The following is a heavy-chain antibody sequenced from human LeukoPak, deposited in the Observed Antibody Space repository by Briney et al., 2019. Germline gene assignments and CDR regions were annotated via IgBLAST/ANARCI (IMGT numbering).Heavy chain of an antibody. CDR3: ARQSGGIRFGP. CDR1: GGSIGSYY. Sequence: SETLSLTCTVSGGSIGSYYWSWIRQPPGKGLEWIGYIYYSGSTNYNPSLKSRVTISVDTSKNQFSLKLSSVTAADTAVYYCARQSGGIRFGPWGQGTLVTVSS. V-gene: IGHV4-59*08. J-gene: IGHJ5*02. CDR2: IYYSGST. D-gene: IGHD1-26*01.